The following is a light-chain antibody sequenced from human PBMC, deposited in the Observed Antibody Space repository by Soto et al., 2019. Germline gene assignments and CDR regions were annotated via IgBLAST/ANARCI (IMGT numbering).Light chain of an antibody. Sequence: DVQMTQSPSSLSASVGDSLTLTCRASQTVTSYLNWYQQKPGKAPKLLIYAASTLQSGVPSRFSGSGSGTDFTLTISSLQPEDFATYYCQQTYSPPSITFGQGTRLEIK. J-gene: IGKJ5*01. CDR2: AAS. V-gene: IGKV1-39*01. CDR3: QQTYSPPSIT. CDR1: QTVTSY.